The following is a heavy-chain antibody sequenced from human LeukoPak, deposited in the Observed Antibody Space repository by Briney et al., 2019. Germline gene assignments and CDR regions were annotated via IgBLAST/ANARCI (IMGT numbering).Heavy chain of an antibody. CDR3: ARALDGYNGAWFDP. J-gene: IGHJ5*02. Sequence: PSETLSLTWTVSGGSISSGGYYWSWIRQPPGKGLEWIGYIYHSGSTYYNPSLKRRVTISVDTSKNQFSLKLSSVTAADTAVYYCARALDGYNGAWFDPWGQGTLVTVSS. CDR2: IYHSGST. CDR1: GGSISSGGYY. D-gene: IGHD5-24*01. V-gene: IGHV4-30-2*01.